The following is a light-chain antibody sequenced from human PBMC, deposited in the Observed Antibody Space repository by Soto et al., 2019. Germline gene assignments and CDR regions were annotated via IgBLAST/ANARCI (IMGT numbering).Light chain of an antibody. V-gene: IGLV2-14*01. Sequence: QSMLTQPASVSGSPGQSITISCTGTSSDVGGYNYVSWYQQHPVKAPKLMIYDVTNRPSGVSDRFSGSKSGNTASLTISGLQAEDEADYYCSSYTSSSTPYVFGTGTRSPS. CDR2: DVT. J-gene: IGLJ1*01. CDR3: SSYTSSSTPYV. CDR1: SSDVGGYNY.